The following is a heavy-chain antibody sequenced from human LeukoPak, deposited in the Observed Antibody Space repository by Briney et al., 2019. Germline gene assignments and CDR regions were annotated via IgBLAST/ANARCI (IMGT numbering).Heavy chain of an antibody. V-gene: IGHV3-74*01. CDR3: AREETFYYYDSSGWGY. J-gene: IGHJ4*02. Sequence: GGSLRLSCAASGFTFSSYWMHWVRQAPGKGLVWVSRINSDGRSTSYADSVKGRFTISRDNAKNTLYLQMNSLRAEDTAVYYCAREETFYYYDSSGWGYWGQGTLVTVSS. CDR2: INSDGRST. D-gene: IGHD3-22*01. CDR1: GFTFSSYW.